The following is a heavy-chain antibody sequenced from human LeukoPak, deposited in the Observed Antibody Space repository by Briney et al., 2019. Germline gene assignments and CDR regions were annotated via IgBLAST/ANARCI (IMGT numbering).Heavy chain of an antibody. V-gene: IGHV3-21*01. CDR1: GFTFSSYS. CDR3: ARAFGVVAADFDY. Sequence: PGGSLRLSCAASGFTFSSYSMNWVRQAPGKGLEWVSSISSSSSYIYYADSVKGGFTISRDNAKNSLYLQMNSLRAEDTAVYYCARAFGVVAADFDYWGQGTLVTVSS. CDR2: ISSSSSYI. D-gene: IGHD2-15*01. J-gene: IGHJ4*02.